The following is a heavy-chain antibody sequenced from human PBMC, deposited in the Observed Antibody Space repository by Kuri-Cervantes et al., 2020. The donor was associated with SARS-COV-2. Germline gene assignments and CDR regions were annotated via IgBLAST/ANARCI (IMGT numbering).Heavy chain of an antibody. Sequence: SGPTLVKPTQTLTLTCTCSGFSVSTNGVGVGWIRQPPGKALEWLALIYWDDDKLYSPSLKSRLTITKDTSKNQVVLTMTDMDPVDTGTYYCAHRSAARYHFDYWGQGTLVTVSS. J-gene: IGHJ4*02. CDR3: AHRSAARYHFDY. CDR1: GFSVSTNGVG. D-gene: IGHD6-6*01. V-gene: IGHV2-5*02. CDR2: IYWDDDK.